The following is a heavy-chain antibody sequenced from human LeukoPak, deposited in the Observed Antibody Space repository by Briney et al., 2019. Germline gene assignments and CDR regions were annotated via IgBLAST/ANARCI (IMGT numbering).Heavy chain of an antibody. V-gene: IGHV3-49*04. Sequence: GGSLRLSCTTSGFTFGDYAMSWVRQAPGKGLEWVGFIRSKTYGGTTEHAASVKGRFTISRDDSKSIAYLQMNSLKAEDTAVYYCTQYGDNANLDYWGQGTLVTVSS. CDR3: TQYGDNANLDY. D-gene: IGHD4-17*01. CDR1: GFTFGDYA. J-gene: IGHJ4*02. CDR2: IRSKTYGGTT.